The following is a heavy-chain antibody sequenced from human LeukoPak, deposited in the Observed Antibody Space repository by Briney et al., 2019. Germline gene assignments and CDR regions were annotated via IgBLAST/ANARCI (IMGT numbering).Heavy chain of an antibody. D-gene: IGHD2-21*01. Sequence: PGGSLRLSCAASGFTFSSYAISWVRQAPGKGLEWVSVISSGGGSTYYADSVKGRFTISRDNSKNTLYLQMNSLRAEDTAVYYCAKAPNSCGQYFDFWGQGTLVTVSS. CDR2: ISSGGGST. CDR1: GFTFSSYA. CDR3: AKAPNSCGQYFDF. J-gene: IGHJ4*02. V-gene: IGHV3-23*01.